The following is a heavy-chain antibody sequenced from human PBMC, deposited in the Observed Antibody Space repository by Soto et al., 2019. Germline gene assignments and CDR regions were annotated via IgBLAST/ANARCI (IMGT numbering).Heavy chain of an antibody. J-gene: IGHJ5*02. V-gene: IGHV3-23*01. CDR1: GFTFSSYA. D-gene: IGHD2-2*01. CDR2: ISGSGGST. CDR3: AKAFGWFCVVVPADIGWFDP. Sequence: PGGSLRLSCAASGFTFSSYAMSWVRQAPGKGLEWVSAISGSGGSTYYADSVKGRFTISRDNSKNTLYLQMNSLRAEDTAVYYCAKAFGWFCVVVPADIGWFDPWGQETLVDVCS.